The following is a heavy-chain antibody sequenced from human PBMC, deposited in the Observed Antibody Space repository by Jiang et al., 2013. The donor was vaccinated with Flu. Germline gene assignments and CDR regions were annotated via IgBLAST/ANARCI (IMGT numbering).Heavy chain of an antibody. CDR2: INPNSGGT. CDR3: ARVRYSSGWYERRGYFQH. J-gene: IGHJ1*01. CDR1: GYTFTGYY. V-gene: IGHV1-2*06. Sequence: GAEVKKPGASVKVSCKASGYTFTGYYMHWVRQAPGQGLEWMGRINPNSGGTNYAQKFQGRVTMTRDTSISTAYMELSRLRSDDTAVYYCARVRYSSGWYERRGYFQHWGQGTLVTVSS. D-gene: IGHD6-19*01.